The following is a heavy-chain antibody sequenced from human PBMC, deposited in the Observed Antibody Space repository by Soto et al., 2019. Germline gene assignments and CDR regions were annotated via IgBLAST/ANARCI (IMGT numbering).Heavy chain of an antibody. CDR2: IIPIFGTA. CDR3: ARGVAAAGTDY. Sequence: SARFSCTPSGGTFSSCTISWVRQAPGQGLEWMGRIIPIFGTANYAQKFQSRVTTTADESTSTAYMELSSLRSEDTAVYYCARGVAAAGTDYWGQGTLVXVPQ. CDR1: GGTFSSCT. J-gene: IGHJ4*02. D-gene: IGHD6-13*01. V-gene: IGHV1-69*13.